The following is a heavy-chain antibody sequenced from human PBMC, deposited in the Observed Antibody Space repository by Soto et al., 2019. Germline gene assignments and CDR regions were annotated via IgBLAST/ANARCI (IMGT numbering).Heavy chain of an antibody. V-gene: IGHV1-69*04. Sequence: SVKVSCKASGGTFSSYTISWVRQAPGQGLEWMGRIIPILGIANYAQKFQGRVTMTEDTSTDTAYMELSSLRSEDTAVYYCATETTTVTTNQVGGGYYYYRIDVWGQGTTVTVSS. CDR3: ATETTTVTTNQVGGGYYYYRIDV. D-gene: IGHD4-17*01. CDR2: IIPILGIA. J-gene: IGHJ6*02. CDR1: GGTFSSYT.